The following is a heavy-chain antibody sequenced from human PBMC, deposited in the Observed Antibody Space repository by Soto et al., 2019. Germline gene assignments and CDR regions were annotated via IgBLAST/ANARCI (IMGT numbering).Heavy chain of an antibody. CDR2: ISSESKNI. CDR1: GFTLSNYD. V-gene: IGHV3-48*02. CDR3: ARIKLVDFFFINVDVYDMDV. Sequence: VVSLRLSCAASGFTLSNYDVNWGRQAPGKGLKRVSYISSESKNIYHGDSVKGWFTISRDNARNSVYLQMNSLRDEDTAVYYCARIKLVDFFFINVDVYDMDVWGQGT. D-gene: IGHD2-15*01. J-gene: IGHJ6*02.